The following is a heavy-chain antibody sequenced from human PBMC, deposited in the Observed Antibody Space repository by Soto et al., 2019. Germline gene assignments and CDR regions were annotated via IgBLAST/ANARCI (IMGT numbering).Heavy chain of an antibody. D-gene: IGHD2-2*01. CDR3: ARLLVPAAMPSVYYYYGMDV. J-gene: IGHJ6*02. CDR1: GGSISSSNW. CDR2: IYHSGST. V-gene: IGHV4-4*02. Sequence: QVQLQESGPGLVKPSGTLSLTCAVSGGSISSSNWWSWVRQPPGKGLEWIGEIYHSGSTNYNPSLKSRVTISVDKSKNQFSLKLSSVTAADTAVYYCARLLVPAAMPSVYYYYGMDVWGQGTTVTVSS.